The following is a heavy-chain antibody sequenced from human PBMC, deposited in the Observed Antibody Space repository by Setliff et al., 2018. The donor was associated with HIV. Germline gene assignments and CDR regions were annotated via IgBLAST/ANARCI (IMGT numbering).Heavy chain of an antibody. J-gene: IGHJ4*02. V-gene: IGHV1-69*13. Sequence: SVKVSCKASRGTFRNSAINWVRQAPGQGLVWMGGIITLFGEANYAQKFQGRVTITADESTNTAYMELKSLRSDDTAVYYCARDPQDTRGWYIYYFDYWGQGTLVTVSS. CDR1: RGTFRNSA. CDR2: IITLFGEA. D-gene: IGHD6-19*01. CDR3: ARDPQDTRGWYIYYFDY.